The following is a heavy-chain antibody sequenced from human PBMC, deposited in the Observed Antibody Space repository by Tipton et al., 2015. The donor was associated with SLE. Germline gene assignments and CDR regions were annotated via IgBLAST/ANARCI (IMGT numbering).Heavy chain of an antibody. CDR1: GFTFSSYW. D-gene: IGHD3-3*01. CDR3: ARSSYYDFWSGGEYFQH. CDR2: INSDGSST. J-gene: IGHJ1*01. V-gene: IGHV3-74*01. Sequence: SLRLSCAASGFTFSSYWMHWVRQAPGKGLVWVSRINSDGSSTSYADSVKGRFTISRDNAKNTLYLQMNSLRAEDTAVYYCARSSYYDFWSGGEYFQHWGQGPLVTVSS.